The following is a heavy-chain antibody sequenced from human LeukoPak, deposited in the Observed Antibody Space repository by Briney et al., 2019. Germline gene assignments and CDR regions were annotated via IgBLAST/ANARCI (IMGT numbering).Heavy chain of an antibody. D-gene: IGHD5-18*01. J-gene: IGHJ3*01. V-gene: IGHV1-2*02. Sequence: ASVKVSCKASGYAFTGYFFHWVRQAPGQGLEWMGWINPNSGDTNYAQKFQGRVTMTRDTSIGTAYMDLSRLRNDDTAVYYCARDNSYGSLSAFDFWGQGTVVTVSS. CDR2: INPNSGDT. CDR1: GYAFTGYF. CDR3: ARDNSYGSLSAFDF.